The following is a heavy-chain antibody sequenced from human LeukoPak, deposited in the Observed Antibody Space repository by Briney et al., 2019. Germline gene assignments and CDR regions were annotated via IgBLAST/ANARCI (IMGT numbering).Heavy chain of an antibody. D-gene: IGHD3-22*01. CDR3: ARGTYYYDSSGYWPLTFDY. V-gene: IGHV4-31*03. Sequence: PSETLSLTCTVSGGSISSGGYYWSWIRQHPGKGLEWIGYIYYSRSTYYNPSLKSRVTISVDTSKNQFSLKLSSVTAADTAVYYCARGTYYYDSSGYWPLTFDYWGQGTLVTVSS. CDR2: IYYSRST. J-gene: IGHJ4*02. CDR1: GGSISSGGYY.